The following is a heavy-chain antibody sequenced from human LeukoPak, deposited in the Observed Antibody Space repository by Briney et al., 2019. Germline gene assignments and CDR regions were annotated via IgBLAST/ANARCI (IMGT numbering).Heavy chain of an antibody. J-gene: IGHJ3*02. Sequence: SETLSLTCTVSGGSISSYYWSWIRQPPGKGLEWIGYIYYSGSTNYNPSLKSRVTISVDTSKNQFSLKLSPVTAADTAVYYCARLSPRTMMGVMAGAFDIWGQGTMVTVSS. CDR3: ARLSPRTMMGVMAGAFDI. V-gene: IGHV4-59*01. D-gene: IGHD3-22*01. CDR2: IYYSGST. CDR1: GGSISSYY.